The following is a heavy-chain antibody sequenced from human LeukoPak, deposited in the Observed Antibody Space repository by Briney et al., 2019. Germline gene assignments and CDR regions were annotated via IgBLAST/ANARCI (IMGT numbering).Heavy chain of an antibody. CDR1: GGSTSSSNYY. CDR2: IHYSGNT. Sequence: PSETLSLTCTVSGGSTSSSNYYWGWIRQPPGKGLEWIGGIHYSGNTYYNPSLKSRVTISVDTSKNQFSLKLSSVTAADTAVYYCARQDCSGGSCLIDYWGQGTLVTVSS. D-gene: IGHD2-15*01. V-gene: IGHV4-39*01. J-gene: IGHJ4*02. CDR3: ARQDCSGGSCLIDY.